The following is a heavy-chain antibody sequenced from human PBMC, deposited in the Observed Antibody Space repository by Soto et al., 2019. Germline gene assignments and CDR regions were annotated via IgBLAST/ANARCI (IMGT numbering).Heavy chain of an antibody. V-gene: IGHV1-18*04. J-gene: IGHJ6*02. D-gene: IGHD3-3*01. CDR3: ARDRYDFWSGYRDLFGMDV. CDR2: ISAYNGNT. CDR1: GYTVTSYG. Sequence: ASVKVSCKASGYTVTSYGISCVRQAPGQVLEWMGWISAYNGNTNYAQKLQGRVTMTTDTSTSTAYMELRSLRSDDTAVYYCARDRYDFWSGYRDLFGMDVWGQGTTVTVSS.